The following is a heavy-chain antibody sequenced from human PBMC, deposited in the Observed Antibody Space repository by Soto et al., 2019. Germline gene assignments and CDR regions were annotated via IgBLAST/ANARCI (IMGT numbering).Heavy chain of an antibody. D-gene: IGHD6-19*01. V-gene: IGHV3-23*01. Sequence: GSLRLSCAASGFSFSTYAMGWVRQAPGKGLEWVSVMSNTGGNRYYADSVKGRFTISRDNSKNTLFLQMSGLRAEDTAVYYCAKDAARTSGWYYFDYWGQGSLVTVSS. CDR2: MSNTGGNR. J-gene: IGHJ4*02. CDR3: AKDAARTSGWYYFDY. CDR1: GFSFSTYA.